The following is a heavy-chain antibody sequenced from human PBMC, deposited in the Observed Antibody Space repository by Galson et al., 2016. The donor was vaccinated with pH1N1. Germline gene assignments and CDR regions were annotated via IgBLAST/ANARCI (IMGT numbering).Heavy chain of an antibody. Sequence: LTCAVYGGSLSGTYWSWIRQSPGKGLEWIGEIHPGGSTNYNPSLKSRVTLFADTSRNQFSLNLSSLTAADTALYFCARRKPNFDPHVIDFWGQGALVSVSS. CDR1: GGSLSGTY. CDR2: IHPGGST. D-gene: IGHD3-9*01. CDR3: ARRKPNFDPHVIDF. J-gene: IGHJ4*02. V-gene: IGHV4-34*01.